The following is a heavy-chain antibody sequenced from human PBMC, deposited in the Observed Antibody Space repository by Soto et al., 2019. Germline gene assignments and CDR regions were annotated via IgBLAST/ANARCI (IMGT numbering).Heavy chain of an antibody. CDR3: TRQNGDFFEY. CDR2: NRTEANRYAT. Sequence: GGSLRLSCTASGFTFSGSAMNWVRQASGKGLEWLGHNRTEANRYATVYAASVKGRFTISRDDSKNTAYLQVNSLKTEDTAVYYCTRQNGDFFEYWGQGALVTVSS. V-gene: IGHV3-73*01. J-gene: IGHJ4*02. CDR1: GFTFSGSA. D-gene: IGHD4-17*01.